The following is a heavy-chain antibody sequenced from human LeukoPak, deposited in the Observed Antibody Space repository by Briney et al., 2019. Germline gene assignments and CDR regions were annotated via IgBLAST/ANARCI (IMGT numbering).Heavy chain of an antibody. J-gene: IGHJ4*02. Sequence: GGSLRLSCAVSGITLSNYGMTWVRQAPGKGLEWVAGLSGSGGSTNYADSVKGRFTISRDNAENTLYLQMNSLRAEDTAVYFCAKRGVVIRVILVGFHKEAYYFDSWGQGVLVTVSS. V-gene: IGHV3-23*01. CDR1: GITLSNYG. CDR2: LSGSGGST. D-gene: IGHD3-22*01. CDR3: AKRGVVIRVILVGFHKEAYYFDS.